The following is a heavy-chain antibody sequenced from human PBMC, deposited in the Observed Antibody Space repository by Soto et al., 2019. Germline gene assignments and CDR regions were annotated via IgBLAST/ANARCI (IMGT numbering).Heavy chain of an antibody. J-gene: IGHJ6*02. CDR1: GGSTSGGVYY. D-gene: IGHD3-10*01. Sequence: PSETLPLTCTVSGGSTSGGVYYWNWIRQHPGTGLEWIGYIYYSGSTYYNPSLKSRVTISVDTSKNQFSLKLSSVTAADTAVYYCARDRSLSYGSVYYYYGMDVWGQGTTVTVSS. CDR2: IYYSGST. CDR3: ARDRSLSYGSVYYYYGMDV. V-gene: IGHV4-31*03.